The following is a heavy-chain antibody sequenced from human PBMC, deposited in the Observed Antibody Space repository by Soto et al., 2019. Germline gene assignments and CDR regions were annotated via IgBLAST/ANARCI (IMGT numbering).Heavy chain of an antibody. D-gene: IGHD3-16*01. Sequence: PVESLKISCNASGFTFNDKWVAWVRQAPWKGLEWLGIIFPGDSDTRYSPSFQGQVTVSADNSIATHYLQLSGLTTSDTATYYCARVYMITFGGLTPSPRAYRFDYWGQGTRVTVSS. CDR3: ARVYMITFGGLTPSPRAYRFDY. V-gene: IGHV5-51*01. J-gene: IGHJ4*02. CDR2: IFPGDSDT. CDR1: GFTFNDKW.